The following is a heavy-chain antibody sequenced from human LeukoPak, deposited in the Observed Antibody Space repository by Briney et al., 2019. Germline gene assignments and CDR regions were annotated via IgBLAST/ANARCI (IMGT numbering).Heavy chain of an antibody. CDR2: INGGNGNT. V-gene: IGHV1-3*01. J-gene: IGHJ4*02. CDR3: ARAPTDYGGTFDY. CDR1: GYTFSNYA. D-gene: IGHD4-23*01. Sequence: ASVKVSCKASGYTFSNYAMHWVRQAPGQRPEWMAWINGGNGNTKHAQKFQGRDTTTRDTSASTAYMELSSLSSEDTAVYYCARAPTDYGGTFDYWGQGILVTVSS.